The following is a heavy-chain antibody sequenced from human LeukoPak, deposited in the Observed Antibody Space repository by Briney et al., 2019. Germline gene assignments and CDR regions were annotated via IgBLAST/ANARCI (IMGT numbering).Heavy chain of an antibody. D-gene: IGHD1-26*01. J-gene: IGHJ4*02. CDR1: GGSISSYY. CDR3: ARDRYSGSYYFGTDY. CDR2: IYYSGST. Sequence: SETLSLTCPVSGGSISSYYWSWIRQPPGKGLEWIGYIYYSGSTNYNPSLKSRVTISVDTSKNQFSLKLSSVTAADTAVYYCARDRYSGSYYFGTDYWGQGTLVTVSS. V-gene: IGHV4-59*01.